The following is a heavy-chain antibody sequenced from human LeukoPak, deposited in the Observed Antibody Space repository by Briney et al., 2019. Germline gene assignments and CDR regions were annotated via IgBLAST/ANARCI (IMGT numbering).Heavy chain of an antibody. Sequence: PGGSLRLSCAASRFTFSNYDMHWVRQAPGKGLEWVAFIQYDGSNKHYADSVKGRFTISRDNSKNTMYLQMNSLRAEDTAVYYCATSRIAAAGLFDYWGQGTLVTVSS. CDR1: RFTFSNYD. J-gene: IGHJ4*02. V-gene: IGHV3-30*02. D-gene: IGHD6-13*01. CDR2: IQYDGSNK. CDR3: ATSRIAAAGLFDY.